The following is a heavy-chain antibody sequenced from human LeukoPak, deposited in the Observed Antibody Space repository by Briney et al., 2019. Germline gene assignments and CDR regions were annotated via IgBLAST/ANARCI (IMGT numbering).Heavy chain of an antibody. CDR2: IYYSGST. D-gene: IGHD1-26*01. J-gene: IGHJ4*02. Sequence: SETLSLTCTVSGGSISSYYWSWIRQPPGKGLEWIGYIYYSGSTNYNPSLKSRVTISVDTSRNQFSLKLSSVTAADTAVYYCARDAPVRYSGSYFDYWGQGTLVTVSS. CDR3: ARDAPVRYSGSYFDY. V-gene: IGHV4-59*01. CDR1: GGSISSYY.